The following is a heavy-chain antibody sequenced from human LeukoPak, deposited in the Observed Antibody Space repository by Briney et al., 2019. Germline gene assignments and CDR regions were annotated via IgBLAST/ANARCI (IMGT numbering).Heavy chain of an antibody. V-gene: IGHV3-49*04. CDR3: TTIAARAYYYYMDV. J-gene: IGHJ6*03. CDR2: IRSKAYGGTT. Sequence: GRSLRLSCTASGFTFGDYAMSWVRQAPGKGLEWVGFIRSKAYGGTTEYAASVKGRFTISRDDSKSIAYLQMNSLKTEDTAVYYCTTIAARAYYYYMDVGGKGTTVTVSS. CDR1: GFTFGDYA. D-gene: IGHD6-6*01.